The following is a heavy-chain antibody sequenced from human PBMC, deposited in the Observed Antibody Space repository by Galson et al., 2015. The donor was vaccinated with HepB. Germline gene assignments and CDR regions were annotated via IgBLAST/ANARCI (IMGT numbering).Heavy chain of an antibody. D-gene: IGHD6-13*01. J-gene: IGHJ2*01. Sequence: SLRLSCAASGFTFSSYGMHWVRQAPGKGLEWVAVISYDGSNKYYADSVKGRFTISRDNSKNTLYLQMNSLRAEDTAVYYCAKYGKQQLVPPDWYFDLWGRGTLVTVSS. CDR2: ISYDGSNK. CDR3: AKYGKQQLVPPDWYFDL. V-gene: IGHV3-30*18. CDR1: GFTFSSYG.